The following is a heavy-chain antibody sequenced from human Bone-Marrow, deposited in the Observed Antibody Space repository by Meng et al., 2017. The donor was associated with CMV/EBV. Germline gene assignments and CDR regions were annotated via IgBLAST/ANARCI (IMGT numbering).Heavy chain of an antibody. D-gene: IGHD3-3*01. CDR3: ARGSDFWRGYYLAARYYYGMDV. CDR2: ISAYNGNT. J-gene: IGHJ6*02. CDR1: GYTFTSYG. Sequence: ASVQVSCKASGYTFTSYGISWVRQAPGQGLEWMGWISAYNGNTNYAQKLQGRVTMTTDTSTSTAYMEPRSLRSDDTAVYYCARGSDFWRGYYLAARYYYGMDVWGQGTTVTVSS. V-gene: IGHV1-18*01.